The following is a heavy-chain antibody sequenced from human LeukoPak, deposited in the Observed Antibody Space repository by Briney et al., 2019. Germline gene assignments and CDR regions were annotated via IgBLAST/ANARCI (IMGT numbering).Heavy chain of an antibody. J-gene: IGHJ5*02. Sequence: PSETLSLTCAVYGGSFSGYYWSWIRQPPGKGLEWIGYIYYGVSTNYNPSLKSRVTISLDTSKKQISLKVRSVTAADTAIYYCARLLADNWFDPWGQGTLVTVSS. D-gene: IGHD6-13*01. CDR2: IYYGVST. CDR1: GGSFSGYY. V-gene: IGHV4-59*08. CDR3: ARLLADNWFDP.